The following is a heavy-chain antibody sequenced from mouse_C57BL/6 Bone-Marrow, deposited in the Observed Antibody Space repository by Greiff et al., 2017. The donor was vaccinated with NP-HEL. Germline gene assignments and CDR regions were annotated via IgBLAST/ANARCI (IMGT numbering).Heavy chain of an antibody. J-gene: IGHJ1*03. CDR2: IYPRSGNT. D-gene: IGHD2-2*01. CDR3: ARWGLWLRRRRGYFDV. Sequence: QVQLQQSGAELARPGASVKLSCKASGYTFTSYGISWVKQRPGQGLEWIGEIYPRSGNTYYNEKFTGKATLTADKSSSTAYMELRSLTSEDSAVYFCARWGLWLRRRRGYFDVWGTGTTVTVSS. V-gene: IGHV1-81*01. CDR1: GYTFTSYG.